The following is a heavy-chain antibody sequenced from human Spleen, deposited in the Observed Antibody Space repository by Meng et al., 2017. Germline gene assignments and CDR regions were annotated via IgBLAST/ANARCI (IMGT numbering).Heavy chain of an antibody. J-gene: IGHJ3*02. Sequence: ASAMVFCKASGYTFTSYGISWVRQAPGQGLEWMGWISAYNGDTNYAQKLQDRVAMTTDASTRTAYMGLRSLRSDDTAVYYCAREPPVVGTTWTDAFDILGQGTMVTVSS. D-gene: IGHD2-21*02. V-gene: IGHV1-18*01. CDR1: GYTFTSYG. CDR3: AREPPVVGTTWTDAFDI. CDR2: ISAYNGDT.